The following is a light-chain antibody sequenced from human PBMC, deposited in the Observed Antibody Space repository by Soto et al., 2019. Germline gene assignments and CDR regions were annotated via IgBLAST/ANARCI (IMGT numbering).Light chain of an antibody. CDR2: EVS. CDR1: SSDVGGYNY. V-gene: IGLV2-14*01. Sequence: QSALTQPASVSGSPGQSITISCTGTSSDVGGYNYVSWYQQHPGKAPKILIYEVSRWPSGVSNRFSGSKSGNTASLTISGLQGEDEGDYYCSSYTGRSTDIFGTGTKVTVL. J-gene: IGLJ1*01. CDR3: SSYTGRSTDI.